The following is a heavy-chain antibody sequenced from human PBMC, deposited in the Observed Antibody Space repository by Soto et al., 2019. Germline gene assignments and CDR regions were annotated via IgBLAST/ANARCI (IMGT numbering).Heavy chain of an antibody. Sequence: SETLSLTCTVSGGSISSSSYYWGWIRQPPGKGLEWIGSIYYSGSTYYSPSLKSRVTVSVDTSKNQFSLKLSSVTAADTAVYYCASLFTIFGVVIMGNFQHWGQGTLVTVSS. CDR3: ASLFTIFGVVIMGNFQH. J-gene: IGHJ1*01. CDR2: IYYSGST. V-gene: IGHV4-39*01. D-gene: IGHD3-3*01. CDR1: GGSISSSSYY.